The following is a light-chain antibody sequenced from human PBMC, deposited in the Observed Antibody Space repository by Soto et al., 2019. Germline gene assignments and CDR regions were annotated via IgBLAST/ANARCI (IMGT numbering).Light chain of an antibody. V-gene: IGKV1-27*01. J-gene: IGKJ5*01. CDR2: SAS. Sequence: DIQMTQSPPSLSASVGDRVTITCRASQGIGNSLAWYQQKQGTVPKLLIYSASTLQSGVPSRFSGSGSGTDFTLTISSLQPEDVAAYYCQKYNTVPATFGQGTRLEIK. CDR1: QGIGNS. CDR3: QKYNTVPAT.